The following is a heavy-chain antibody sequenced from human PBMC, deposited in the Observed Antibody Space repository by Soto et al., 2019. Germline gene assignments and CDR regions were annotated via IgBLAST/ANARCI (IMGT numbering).Heavy chain of an antibody. D-gene: IGHD3-3*01. CDR1: GFTFDSYA. CDR3: AEGTVGGSSFWSGYYSDGLDV. Sequence: EVKLLESGGGLAQPGGSLRLSCVGSGFTFDSYAISWVRQAPGERLQWIAAISGSADGTDYAHSVRGRFTISRDNAKEAVHLEMERLRGEDTAVYFCAEGTVGGSSFWSGYYSDGLDVWGQGTLVTVS. V-gene: IGHV3-23*01. J-gene: IGHJ3*01. CDR2: ISGSADGT.